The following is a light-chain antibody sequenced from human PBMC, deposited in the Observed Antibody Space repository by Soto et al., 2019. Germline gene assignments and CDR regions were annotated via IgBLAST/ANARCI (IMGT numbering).Light chain of an antibody. CDR3: SAHGGTNPYV. V-gene: IGLV2-8*01. Sequence: QSVLTQPPSASGSPGQSVAISCTGTASDIGGYTFVSWYQQHPGKAPKLLIYDVNKRPSGVPDRFSGSKSGNTASLTVSGLQAEDEADYYCSAHGGTNPYVFGTGTKLTGL. J-gene: IGLJ1*01. CDR1: ASDIGGYTF. CDR2: DVN.